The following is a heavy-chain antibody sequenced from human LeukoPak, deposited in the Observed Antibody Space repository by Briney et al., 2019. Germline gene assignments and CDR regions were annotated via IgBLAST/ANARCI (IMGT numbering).Heavy chain of an antibody. D-gene: IGHD2/OR15-2a*01. CDR1: GGSVSSGSYY. J-gene: IGHJ4*02. Sequence: SETLSLTCTVSGGSVSSGSYYWSWIRQPPGKGLEWIGYIYYSGSTNYNPSLKSRVTISVDTSKNQFSLKLSSVTAADTAVYYCASSIALYYFDYWGQGTLVTVSS. V-gene: IGHV4-61*01. CDR2: IYYSGST. CDR3: ASSIALYYFDY.